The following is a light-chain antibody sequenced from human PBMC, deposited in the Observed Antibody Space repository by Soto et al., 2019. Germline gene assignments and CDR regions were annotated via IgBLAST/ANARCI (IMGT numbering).Light chain of an antibody. CDR3: QHRSDWPRIT. CDR1: QSVSSY. V-gene: IGKV3-11*01. J-gene: IGKJ2*01. CDR2: GAS. Sequence: EIVLTQSPATLSLSPGERATLSCRASQSVSSYLAWYQQKPGQAPRLLIFGASYRATGIPARFTGSGSGTDFTLTISSLEPEDFAVYFCQHRSDWPRITFGQGTKLAIK.